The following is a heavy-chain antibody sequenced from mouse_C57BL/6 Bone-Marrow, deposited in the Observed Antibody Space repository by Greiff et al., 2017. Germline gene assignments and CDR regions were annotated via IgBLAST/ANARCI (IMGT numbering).Heavy chain of an antibody. CDR2: IDPSDSYT. J-gene: IGHJ4*01. CDR3: ARGYDDAMDY. V-gene: IGHV1-69*01. CDR1: GYTFTSYW. D-gene: IGHD2-2*01. Sequence: QVKLQQPGAELVMPGASVKLSCKASGYTFTSYWMHWVKQRPGQGLEWIGEIDPSDSYTNYNQKFKGKSTLTVDKSSSTAYMQLSSLTSEDSAVYYCARGYDDAMDYWGQGTSVTVSS.